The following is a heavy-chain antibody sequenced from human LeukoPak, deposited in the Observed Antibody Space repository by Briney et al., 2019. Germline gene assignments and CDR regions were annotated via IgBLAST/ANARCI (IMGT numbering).Heavy chain of an antibody. Sequence: GGSLRLSCAASGFSFDDSGMSWVRQDPGKGPEWVAGINWSGEGTAYADSVKGRFTISRGNAKNSLFLQMNSLRAEDTALYYCVRRVYSGSSYYFDYWGQGTLVTVSS. CDR1: GFSFDDSG. D-gene: IGHD1-26*01. J-gene: IGHJ4*02. V-gene: IGHV3-20*04. CDR2: INWSGEGT. CDR3: VRRVYSGSSYYFDY.